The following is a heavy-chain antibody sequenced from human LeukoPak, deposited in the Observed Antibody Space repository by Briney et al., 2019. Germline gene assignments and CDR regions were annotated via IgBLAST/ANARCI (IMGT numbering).Heavy chain of an antibody. J-gene: IGHJ4*02. CDR2: SGSSGGT. Sequence: PGGSLRLSCAASGFTFSTYAMSWVRQAPGKGVGWVSTSGSSGGTYYADSVKGRFTISRDKSKNTLYLHMNSLRAEDTAVYYCAKRSSSSSNNIYYFDYWGQGTLVTVSS. CDR1: GFTFSTYA. CDR3: AKRSSSSSNNIYYFDY. V-gene: IGHV3-23*01. D-gene: IGHD6-6*01.